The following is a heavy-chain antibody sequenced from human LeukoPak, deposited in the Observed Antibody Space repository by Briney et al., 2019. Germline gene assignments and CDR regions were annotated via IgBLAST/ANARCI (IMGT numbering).Heavy chain of an antibody. CDR1: GFTFSSYW. Sequence: GGSLRLSCAASGFTFSSYWMHWVRQAPGKGLVWVSRINSDGSSTSYADSVKGRFTISRDNAKNTLYLQMNSLRAEDTAVYYCARDRGLVETPTHFDYWGQGTLVSVSS. J-gene: IGHJ4*02. V-gene: IGHV3-74*01. CDR3: ARDRGLVETPTHFDY. CDR2: INSDGSST. D-gene: IGHD5-24*01.